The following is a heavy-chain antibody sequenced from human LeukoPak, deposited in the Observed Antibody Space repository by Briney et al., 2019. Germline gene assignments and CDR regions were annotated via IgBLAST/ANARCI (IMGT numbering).Heavy chain of an antibody. Sequence: GGSLRLSCAASGFTFNTYSMNWVRQAPGKGLEWVSYISSSSSTIYYADSVKGRFTISRDNAKNSLYLQMNSLRAEDTAVYYCARDCGPSCADAFDIWGQGTMVTVSS. CDR2: ISSSSSTI. CDR3: ARDCGPSCADAFDI. V-gene: IGHV3-48*01. D-gene: IGHD2-15*01. J-gene: IGHJ3*02. CDR1: GFTFNTYS.